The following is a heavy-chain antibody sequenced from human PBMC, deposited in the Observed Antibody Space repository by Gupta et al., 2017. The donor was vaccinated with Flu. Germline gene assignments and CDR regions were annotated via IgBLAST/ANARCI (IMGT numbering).Heavy chain of an antibody. V-gene: IGHV1-2*02. Sequence: QVQLVQSGAEVKKPGASVKVSCKASGYTFTGYYMHWVRQAPGQGLEWMGWINPNSGGTNYAQKFQGRVTMTRDTSISTAYMELSRLRSDDTAVYYCARLTSPRAWSPPNFDYWGQGTLVTVSS. D-gene: IGHD2-15*01. CDR3: ARLTSPRAWSPPNFDY. CDR2: INPNSGGT. CDR1: GYTFTGYY. J-gene: IGHJ4*02.